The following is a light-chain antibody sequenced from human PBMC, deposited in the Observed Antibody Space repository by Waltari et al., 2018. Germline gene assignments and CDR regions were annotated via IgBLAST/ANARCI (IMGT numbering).Light chain of an antibody. CDR2: GAS. V-gene: IGKV3-15*01. J-gene: IGKJ2*01. CDR1: QSVSSN. CDR3: KQYNDWPPYT. Sequence: EIVMTQSPATLSVSPGERATLSCGPSQSVSSNLAWSQQKPGQAPRLLIYGASTRATGIPARVSGRGSGTEFTRTSSSLQSEDVAVYYCKQYNDWPPYTFGQGTKRESK.